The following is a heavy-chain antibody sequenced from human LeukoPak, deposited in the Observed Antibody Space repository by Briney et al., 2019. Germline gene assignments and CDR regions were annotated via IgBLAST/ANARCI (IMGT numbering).Heavy chain of an antibody. J-gene: IGHJ4*02. CDR2: ISSSSSTT. D-gene: IGHD3-16*01. Sequence: GGSLRLSCAASGFTFSSYSMNWVRQAPGKGLEWVSYISSSSSTTYYADSVKGRFTISRDNAKNSLYLQMNSLRAEDTAVYYCARVRGTKFLDYWGQGTLVTVSS. V-gene: IGHV3-48*01. CDR3: ARVRGTKFLDY. CDR1: GFTFSSYS.